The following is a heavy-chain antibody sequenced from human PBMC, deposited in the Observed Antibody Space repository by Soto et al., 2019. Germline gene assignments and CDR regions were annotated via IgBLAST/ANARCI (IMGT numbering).Heavy chain of an antibody. CDR2: IYATGTT. CDR3: VRDGTKALRDWFDP. J-gene: IGHJ5*02. CDR1: GASISGFY. Sequence: SETLSLTCTVSGASISGFYWSCIRKSAGKGLEWIGRIYATGTTDYNPSLKSRVMMSVDTSKKQFSLKLRSVTAADTAVYYCVRDGTKALRDWFDPWGQGISVTVSS. V-gene: IGHV4-4*07. D-gene: IGHD1-1*01.